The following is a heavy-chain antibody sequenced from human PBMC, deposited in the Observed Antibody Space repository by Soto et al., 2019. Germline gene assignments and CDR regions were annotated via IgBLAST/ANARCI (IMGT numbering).Heavy chain of an antibody. J-gene: IGHJ6*02. CDR1: GFTFSSYA. CDR3: AKDPYYDFWSGYPAYYYGMDV. CDR2: ISGSGGST. Sequence: GGSLRLSCAASGFTFSSYAMSWVRQAPGKGLEWVSAISGSGGSTYYADSVKGRFTISRDNSKNTLYLQMNSLRAEGTAVYYCAKDPYYDFWSGYPAYYYGMDVWGQGTTVTVSS. D-gene: IGHD3-3*01. V-gene: IGHV3-23*01.